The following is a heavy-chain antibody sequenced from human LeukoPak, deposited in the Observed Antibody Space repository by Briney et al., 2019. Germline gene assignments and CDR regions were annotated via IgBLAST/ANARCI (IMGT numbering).Heavy chain of an antibody. Sequence: GGSLRLSCAASGFTFSSFAMSWVRQAPGKGLEWVSAISGSGGSTYYADSVKGRFTISRDNSKNTLRLQMNSLRAEDTAVNYCAKRGGLPPLDYYYYYMDVWGKGTTVTVSS. CDR1: GFTFSSFA. CDR2: ISGSGGST. J-gene: IGHJ6*03. D-gene: IGHD2-21*02. V-gene: IGHV3-23*01. CDR3: AKRGGLPPLDYYYYYMDV.